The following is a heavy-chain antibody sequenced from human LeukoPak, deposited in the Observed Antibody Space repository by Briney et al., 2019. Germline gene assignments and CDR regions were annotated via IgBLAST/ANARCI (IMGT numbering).Heavy chain of an antibody. CDR1: GGSISSGGYY. V-gene: IGHV4-31*03. Sequence: PSQTLSLTCTVSGGSISSGGYYRSWIRQHPGKGLEWIGYIYYSGSTYYNPSLKSRVTISVDTSKNQFSLKLSSVTAADTAVYYCARGDSSGYYRYWYFDLWGRGTLVTVSS. CDR2: IYYSGST. CDR3: ARGDSSGYYRYWYFDL. D-gene: IGHD3-22*01. J-gene: IGHJ2*01.